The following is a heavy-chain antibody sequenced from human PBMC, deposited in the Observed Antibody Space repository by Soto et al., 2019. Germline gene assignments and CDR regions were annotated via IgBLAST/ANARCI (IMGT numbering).Heavy chain of an antibody. J-gene: IGHJ5*02. CDR2: ITSKSTTI. CDR1: GFTFTSYS. D-gene: IGHD3-16*01. CDR3: AREMGACSDSSCYPGPYDS. Sequence: GALRLSCAASGFTFTSYSMNWVRQAPGQGLEWVSYITSKSTTIKYADSVKGRFTVSRDNAKNSLYLQLNSLRDEDTAVYYCAREMGACSDSSCYPGPYDSWGQGTLVTVSS. V-gene: IGHV3-48*02.